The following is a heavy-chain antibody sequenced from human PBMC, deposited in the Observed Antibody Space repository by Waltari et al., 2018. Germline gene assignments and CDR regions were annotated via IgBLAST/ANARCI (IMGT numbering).Heavy chain of an antibody. CDR1: GDSISSSSYY. V-gene: IGHV4-39*01. CDR3: VRHARMTSGGKHFDH. J-gene: IGHJ4*02. CDR2: MYYSGST. Sequence: QLQLQESGPGLVKASETLSLTCTVSGDSISSSSYYWGWVRQPPGKGLEWIGNMYYSGSTYYNPSLKSRVTISGDTSKSQFSLKLSSVTAADTSMYYCVRHARMTSGGKHFDHWGQGMLVTVSP. D-gene: IGHD2-15*01.